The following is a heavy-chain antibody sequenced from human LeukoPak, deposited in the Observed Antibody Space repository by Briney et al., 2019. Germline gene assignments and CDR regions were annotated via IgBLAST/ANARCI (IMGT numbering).Heavy chain of an antibody. D-gene: IGHD6-13*01. Sequence: EASVKVSCKASGYTFTSYGISWVRQAPGQGLEWMGWISAYNGNTNYAQKLQGRVTMTTDTSTSTAYMELRSLRSDDTAVYYCAREPRYSSRTRFDPWGQGTLVTVSS. CDR1: GYTFTSYG. J-gene: IGHJ5*02. CDR2: ISAYNGNT. V-gene: IGHV1-18*01. CDR3: AREPRYSSRTRFDP.